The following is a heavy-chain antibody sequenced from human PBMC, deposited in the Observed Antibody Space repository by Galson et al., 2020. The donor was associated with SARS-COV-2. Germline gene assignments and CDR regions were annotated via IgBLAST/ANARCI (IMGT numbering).Heavy chain of an antibody. J-gene: IGHJ4*02. V-gene: IGHV3-64D*08. Sequence: QAGGSLRLSCSASGFIFIGYALHWVRQAPGKGLEYVSSVSSDGGDTYYADSVKGRFTISRDNSKNSLYLQMSGLRPDDTAVYFCVRGGNRGTNSAYYFDYWGQGTLVTVSS. D-gene: IGHD2-8*01. CDR2: VSSDGGDT. CDR1: GFIFIGYA. CDR3: VRGGNRGTNSAYYFDY.